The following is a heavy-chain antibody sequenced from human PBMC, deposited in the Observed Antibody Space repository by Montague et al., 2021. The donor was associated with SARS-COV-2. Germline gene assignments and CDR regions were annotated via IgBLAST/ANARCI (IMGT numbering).Heavy chain of an antibody. CDR3: ARVKAGPYVPIDF. Sequence: SLRLSCAASGFTFTSYSMHWVRQAPGKGLEWLAIVSFNGAKQYYADSVNGRFTISRDNSKNTLFLQMNSLRAEDTAVYFCARVKAGPYVPIDFWGQGTLVNVSS. V-gene: IGHV3-30*04. CDR2: VSFNGAKQ. D-gene: IGHD6-13*01. CDR1: GFTFTSYS. J-gene: IGHJ4*02.